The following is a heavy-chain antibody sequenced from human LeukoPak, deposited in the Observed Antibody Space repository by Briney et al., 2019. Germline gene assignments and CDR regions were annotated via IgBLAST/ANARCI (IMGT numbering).Heavy chain of an antibody. Sequence: SETLSLTCTVSGGSISSGGYYWSWIRQHPGKGLEWIGYIYYSGSTYYNPSLKSRVTISVDTSKNQFSLKLSSVTAADTAVYYCASSQIFGVVPYYYYGMDVWGQGTTVTVSS. CDR2: IYYSGST. J-gene: IGHJ6*02. CDR1: GGSISSGGYY. CDR3: ASSQIFGVVPYYYYGMDV. D-gene: IGHD3-3*01. V-gene: IGHV4-31*03.